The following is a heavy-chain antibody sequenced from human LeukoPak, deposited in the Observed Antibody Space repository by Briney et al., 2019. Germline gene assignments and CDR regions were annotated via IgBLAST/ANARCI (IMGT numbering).Heavy chain of an antibody. CDR3: ARGGEYFQH. CDR1: GGSISSYY. J-gene: IGHJ1*01. V-gene: IGHV4-59*08. CDR2: IYYSGST. Sequence: PSETLSLTCTVSGGSISSYYWSWIRQPPGEGLEWIGYIYYSGSTNYNPSLKSRVTMSVDTSKNQFSLKLSSVTAADTAVYYCARGGEYFQHWGQGTLVTVSS. D-gene: IGHD3-16*01.